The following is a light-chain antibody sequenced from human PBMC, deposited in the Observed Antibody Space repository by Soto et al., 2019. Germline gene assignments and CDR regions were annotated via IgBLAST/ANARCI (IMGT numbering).Light chain of an antibody. CDR1: QSVRSN. CDR2: GAS. CDR3: QQYNNWPPT. J-gene: IGKJ1*01. V-gene: IGKV3-15*01. Sequence: EIVITQSPATLSVSRGERATLSCRASQSVRSNLAWYQQKPGQAPRLLIYGASTRATGISARFSGSGSGTEFTLTISSLQSEDFAVYYCQQYNNWPPTLGQGTKVDIK.